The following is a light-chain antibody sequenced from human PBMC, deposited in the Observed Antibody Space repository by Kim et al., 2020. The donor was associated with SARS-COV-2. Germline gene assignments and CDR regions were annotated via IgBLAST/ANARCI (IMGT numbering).Light chain of an antibody. Sequence: QAVVTQEPSLTVSPGGTVTLTCASSTGAVTSGYYPNWFQQKPGQAPRALIYSTSNKHPWTPARFAGSLLGGKAALTLSGVQPEDEAEYYCLLYSGGASWVFGGGTQLTVL. CDR3: LLYSGGASWV. CDR2: STS. V-gene: IGLV7-43*01. CDR1: TGAVTSGYY. J-gene: IGLJ3*02.